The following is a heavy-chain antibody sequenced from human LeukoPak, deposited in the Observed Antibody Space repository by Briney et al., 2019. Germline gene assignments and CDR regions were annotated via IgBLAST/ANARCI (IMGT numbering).Heavy chain of an antibody. J-gene: IGHJ3*02. CDR1: GFTFSSYT. Sequence: GGSLRLSCAASGFTFSSYTTNWVRQAPGKGLEWVSSISSSSTYIYYADSVKGRFTISRDNAKNSLYLQMNSLRAEDTAVYYCVRSRRSDYDFWSGAFDIWGQGTMVTVSS. D-gene: IGHD3-3*01. V-gene: IGHV3-21*01. CDR3: VRSRRSDYDFWSGAFDI. CDR2: ISSSSTYI.